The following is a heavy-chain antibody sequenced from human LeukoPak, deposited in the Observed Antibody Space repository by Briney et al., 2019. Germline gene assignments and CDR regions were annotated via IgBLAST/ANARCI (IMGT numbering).Heavy chain of an antibody. D-gene: IGHD6-13*01. V-gene: IGHV3-23*01. CDR3: AKDSKYSSSWFWGFDP. Sequence: GGSLRLSCAASGFTFSSYAMSWVRQAPGKGLEWVSAISGSGGSTYYADSVKGRFTISRDNSKNTLYLQMNSLRAEDTAVYYCAKDSKYSSSWFWGFDPWGRGTLVTVSS. CDR2: ISGSGGST. CDR1: GFTFSSYA. J-gene: IGHJ5*02.